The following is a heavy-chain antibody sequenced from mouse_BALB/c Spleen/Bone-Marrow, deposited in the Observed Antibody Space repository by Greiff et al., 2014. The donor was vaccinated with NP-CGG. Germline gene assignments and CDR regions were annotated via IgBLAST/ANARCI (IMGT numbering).Heavy chain of an antibody. J-gene: IGHJ4*01. CDR1: GDSITSGY. Sequence: DVQLQESGPSLVKPSQTLSLTCSASGDSITSGYWNWIRKPPGNKLEYMGYISYSGSTYYNQSLKCRISIIRDTSKNLYYLQLNSVPPKDTPTYYCTRSGSWGYHYYAIDYWGQGTTVTVSS. CDR3: TRSGSWGYHYYAIDY. D-gene: IGHD3-1*01. V-gene: IGHV3-8*02. CDR2: ISYSGST.